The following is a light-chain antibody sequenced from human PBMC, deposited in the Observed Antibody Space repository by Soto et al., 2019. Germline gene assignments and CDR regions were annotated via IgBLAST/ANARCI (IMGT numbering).Light chain of an antibody. V-gene: IGLV2-14*01. J-gene: IGLJ1*01. CDR1: SSDVGGYNY. CDR3: SSYTPTSTP. Sequence: QSVLTQPASVSGSPGQSITISCTGSSSDVGGYNYVSWYQQHPGKAPKLIIYEVTNRPPGISTRFSGSKSGNTASLTISGLQVEDEADYYCSSYTPTSTPFGTGTKVTVL. CDR2: EVT.